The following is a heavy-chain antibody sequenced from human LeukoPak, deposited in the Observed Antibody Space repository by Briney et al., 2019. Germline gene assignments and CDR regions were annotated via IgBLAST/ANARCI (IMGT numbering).Heavy chain of an antibody. CDR1: GYTFTGYY. D-gene: IGHD3-10*01. CDR2: INPNSGGT. CDR3: ARDRRVGVRGVIGYYYYYMDV. J-gene: IGHJ6*03. V-gene: IGHV1-2*02. Sequence: GASVKVSCKASGYTFTGYYMHWVRQAPGQGLEWMGWINPNSGGTNYAQKFQGRVTMTRDTSISTAYMELSRLRSDDTAVYYCARDRRVGVRGVIGYYYYYMDVWGKGTTVTVSS.